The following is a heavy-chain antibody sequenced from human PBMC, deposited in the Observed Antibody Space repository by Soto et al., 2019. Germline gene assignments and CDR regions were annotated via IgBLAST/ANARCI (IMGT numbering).Heavy chain of an antibody. CDR3: ATMGTPATGLYFFDY. J-gene: IGHJ4*02. D-gene: IGHD2-15*01. Sequence: SETLSLTCTVSGGSIRSGNYYWSWIRQPPGKGLEWIGFISYSGSTYYSTSLKSRVTISVDTSKSQFSLNLSFVTAADTAVYYCATMGTPATGLYFFDYWRQGSLVTASS. CDR2: ISYSGST. CDR1: GGSIRSGNYY. V-gene: IGHV4-30-4*01.